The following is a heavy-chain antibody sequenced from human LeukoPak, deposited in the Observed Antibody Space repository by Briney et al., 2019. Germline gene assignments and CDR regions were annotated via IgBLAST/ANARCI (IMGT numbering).Heavy chain of an antibody. CDR2: MNPNSGNT. CDR3: ARDTDIVVVVAATLGGMDV. CDR1: GYTFTSYG. J-gene: IGHJ6*02. Sequence: ASVKVSCKASGYTFTSYGINWVRQATGQGLEWMGWMNPNSGNTGYAQKFQGRVTMTRNTSISTAYMELSSLRSEDTAVYYCARDTDIVVVVAATLGGMDVWGQGTTATVSS. V-gene: IGHV1-8*01. D-gene: IGHD2-15*01.